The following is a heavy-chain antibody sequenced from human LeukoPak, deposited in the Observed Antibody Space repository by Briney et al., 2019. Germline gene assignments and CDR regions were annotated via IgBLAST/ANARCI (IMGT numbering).Heavy chain of an antibody. Sequence: GGSLRLSCAASGFTVSSNYMSWVRQAPGKGLEWVSVIYSGGSAYYADSVKGRFTISRDNSKNTLYLQMNSLRAEDTAVYYCAKDRDYSSGWVFDYWGQGTLVTVSS. CDR2: IYSGGSA. CDR1: GFTVSSNY. V-gene: IGHV3-53*01. J-gene: IGHJ4*02. CDR3: AKDRDYSSGWVFDY. D-gene: IGHD6-19*01.